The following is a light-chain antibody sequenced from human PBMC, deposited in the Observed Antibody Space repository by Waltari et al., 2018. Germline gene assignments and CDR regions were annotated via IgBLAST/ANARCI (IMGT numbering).Light chain of an antibody. J-gene: IGLJ1*01. Sequence: QSVLTQPPSVSGTPGQTVTISCFGTNSNIGRNSVFWYQQLPGTAPKLLIYRDDQRPSGVPDRFSGSKSGTSASLAIRGLRSEDEADYYCAAWDDSLSVSYVFGSVTKVTV. CDR3: AAWDDSLSVSYV. V-gene: IGLV1-47*01. CDR1: NSNIGRNS. CDR2: RDD.